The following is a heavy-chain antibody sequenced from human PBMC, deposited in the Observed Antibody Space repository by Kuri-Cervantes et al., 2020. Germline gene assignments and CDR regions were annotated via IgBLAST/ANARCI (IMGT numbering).Heavy chain of an antibody. V-gene: IGHV1-8*01. J-gene: IGHJ6*02. CDR3: ARDPPTHYDILTAQIQGYYGMDV. D-gene: IGHD3-9*01. CDR2: MNPNSGNT. Sequence: ASVKVSCKASGYTFTSYDINWVRQATGQGLEWMGWMNPNSGNTGYAQKFQGRVTMTRNTSISTAYMELSSLRSEDTAVYYCARDPPTHYDILTAQIQGYYGMDVWGQGTTVTVSS. CDR1: GYTFTSYD.